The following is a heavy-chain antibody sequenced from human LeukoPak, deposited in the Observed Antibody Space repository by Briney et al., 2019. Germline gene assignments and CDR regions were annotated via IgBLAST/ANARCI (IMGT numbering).Heavy chain of an antibody. CDR3: ARGPFRGYYDSSGYIVDY. CDR1: GGTFSSYA. J-gene: IGHJ4*02. D-gene: IGHD3-22*01. Sequence: SVKVSCKASGGTFSSYAISWVRQAPGQGLEWMGGIIPIFGTANYAQKFQGRVTITADKSTSTAYMELSSLRSEDTAVYYCARGPFRGYYDSSGYIVDYWGQGNLVTVSS. CDR2: IIPIFGTA. V-gene: IGHV1-69*06.